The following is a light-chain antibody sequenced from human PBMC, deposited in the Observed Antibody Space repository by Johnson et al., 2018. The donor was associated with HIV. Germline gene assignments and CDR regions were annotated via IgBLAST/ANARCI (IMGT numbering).Light chain of an antibody. V-gene: IGLV1-51*01. CDR3: GTWDSSLSAGYV. CDR1: SSNIGNNY. CDR2: DNN. Sequence: QSVLTQSPSVSAAPGQKVTISCSGSSSNIGNNYVSWYQQLPGTAPKLLIYDNNKRPSGIPDRFSGSKSGTSATLGITGLQTGDEADYYCGTWDSSLSAGYVFGTGTKVPF. J-gene: IGLJ1*01.